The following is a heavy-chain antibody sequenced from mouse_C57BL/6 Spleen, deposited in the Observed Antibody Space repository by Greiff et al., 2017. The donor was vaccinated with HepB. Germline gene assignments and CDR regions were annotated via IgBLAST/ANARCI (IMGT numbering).Heavy chain of an antibody. D-gene: IGHD2-4*01. Sequence: QVQLKQPGAELVKPGASVKVSCKASGYTFTSYWMHWVKQRPGQGLEWIGRIHPSDSDTNYNQKFKGKATLTVDKSSSTAYMQLSSLTSEDSAVYYCAIDTYDYAWFAYWGQGTLVTVSA. CDR3: AIDTYDYAWFAY. J-gene: IGHJ3*01. V-gene: IGHV1-74*01. CDR1: GYTFTSYW. CDR2: IHPSDSDT.